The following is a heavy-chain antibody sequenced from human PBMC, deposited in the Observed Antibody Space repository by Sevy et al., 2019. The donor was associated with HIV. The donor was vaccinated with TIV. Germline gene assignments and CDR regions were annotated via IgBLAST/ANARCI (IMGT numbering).Heavy chain of an antibody. J-gene: IGHJ3*02. D-gene: IGHD1-26*01. CDR1: GFTFSSFA. CDR2: ISYDGSSK. Sequence: GGSLRLSCAASGFTFSSFAMHWVRQAPGKGLEWVAVISYDGSSKYYPDSVKGRFTISRDNAKNTLYLQMNRLRPEDTALYYCAKDRVGAARMSGFDIWGQGTMVTVSS. CDR3: AKDRVGAARMSGFDI. V-gene: IGHV3-30-3*01.